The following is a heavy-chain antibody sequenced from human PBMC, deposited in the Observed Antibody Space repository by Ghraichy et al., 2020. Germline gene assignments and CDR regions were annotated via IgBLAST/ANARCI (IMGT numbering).Heavy chain of an antibody. CDR2: ISSSSSYI. CDR1: GFTFSSYS. V-gene: IGHV3-21*01. J-gene: IGHJ4*02. D-gene: IGHD3-22*01. CDR3: ARDWRLLPWDDY. Sequence: GGSLRLSCAASGFTFSSYSMNWVRQAPGKGLEWVSSISSSSSYIYYADSVKGRFTISRDNAKNSLYLQMNSLRAEDTAVYYCARDWRLLPWDDYWGQGTLVTVSS.